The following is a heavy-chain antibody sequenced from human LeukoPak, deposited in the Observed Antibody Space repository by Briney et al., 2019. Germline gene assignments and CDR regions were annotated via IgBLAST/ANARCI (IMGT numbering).Heavy chain of an antibody. J-gene: IGHJ6*02. D-gene: IGHD2-8*01. V-gene: IGHV1-18*01. Sequence: GASVKVSCKASGYTFTTYGISWVRQAPGQGLEWMGWISAHNGNTNYAQKLQGRVTMTTDTPTSTAYMELRSLRSDDTAVYYCASVYLYGMDVWGQGTTVTVSS. CDR3: ASVYLYGMDV. CDR1: GYTFTTYG. CDR2: ISAHNGNT.